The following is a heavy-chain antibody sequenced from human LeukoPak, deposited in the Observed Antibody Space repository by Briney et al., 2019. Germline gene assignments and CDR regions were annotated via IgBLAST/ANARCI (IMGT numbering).Heavy chain of an antibody. D-gene: IGHD6-13*01. CDR3: AKDQVAAARDFQH. CDR2: IRYDGSNK. Sequence: PGGSLRLSCAASGFTFSSYGMHWVRQAPGKGLEWVAFIRYDGSNKYYADSVKGRFTISRDNSKNTLYLQMNSLRAEDTAVYYCAKDQVAAARDFQHWGQGTLVTVSS. V-gene: IGHV3-30*02. CDR1: GFTFSSYG. J-gene: IGHJ1*01.